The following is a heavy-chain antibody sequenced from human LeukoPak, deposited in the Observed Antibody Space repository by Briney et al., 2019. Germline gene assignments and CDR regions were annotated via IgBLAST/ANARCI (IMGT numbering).Heavy chain of an antibody. Sequence: PSETLSLTCTVSGGSIGSGTYHWGWIRQSPGKGLEWIGSVYYYAGLTFYNPSLKSRVTMSVDTSKNQFSLKLSSVTAADTAVYYCARWFRYYFDYWGQGTLVTVSS. CDR1: GGSIGSGTYH. V-gene: IGHV4-39*07. J-gene: IGHJ4*02. D-gene: IGHD3-10*01. CDR3: ARWFRYYFDY. CDR2: VYYYAGLT.